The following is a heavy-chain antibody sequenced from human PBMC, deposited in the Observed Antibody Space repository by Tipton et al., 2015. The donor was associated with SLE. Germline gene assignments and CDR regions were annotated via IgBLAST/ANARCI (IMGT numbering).Heavy chain of an antibody. CDR1: GGSISSSSYY. J-gene: IGHJ6*03. D-gene: IGHD4-17*01. CDR2: INHSGST. V-gene: IGHV4-39*07. Sequence: TLSLTCTVSGGSISSSSYYWGWIRQPPGKGLEWIGEINHSGSTNYNPSLNSRVTISVDTSKNQFSLKLSSVTAADTAVYYCASTVSYYYMDVWGKGTTVTVSS. CDR3: ASTVSYYYMDV.